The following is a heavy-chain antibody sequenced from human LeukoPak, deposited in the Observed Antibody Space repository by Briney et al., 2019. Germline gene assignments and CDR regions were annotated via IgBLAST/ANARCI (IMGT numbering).Heavy chain of an antibody. CDR3: ARDLEGAYDI. Sequence: ASVKVSCKTSGYTFTVYYLHWVRQAPGQGPEFMGWINPKSGDTRYAQKFQGRVTMTRDTSTTTAYMELSRLRSDDTAVYYCARDLEGAYDIWGQGTMVIVSS. CDR1: GYTFTVYY. CDR2: INPKSGDT. V-gene: IGHV1-2*02. J-gene: IGHJ3*02.